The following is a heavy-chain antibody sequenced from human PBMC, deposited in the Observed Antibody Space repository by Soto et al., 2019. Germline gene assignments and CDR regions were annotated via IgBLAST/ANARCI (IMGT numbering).Heavy chain of an antibody. CDR3: AKETVEDDWLRAVYYYYYMDV. CDR2: ISGSGGST. J-gene: IGHJ6*03. CDR1: GFTFSSYA. Sequence: GGSLRLSCAASGFTFSSYAMSWVRQAPGKGLEWVSAISGSGGSTYYADSVKGRFTISRDNSKNTLYLQMNSLRAEDTAVYYCAKETVEDDWLRAVYYYYYMDVWGKGTTVTVSS. V-gene: IGHV3-23*01. D-gene: IGHD3-9*01.